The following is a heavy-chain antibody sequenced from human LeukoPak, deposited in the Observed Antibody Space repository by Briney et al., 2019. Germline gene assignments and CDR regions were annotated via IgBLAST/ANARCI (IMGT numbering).Heavy chain of an antibody. CDR2: IYYSGST. CDR3: ARFTHDYVWGSYRPYFDY. CDR1: GGSISSYY. V-gene: IGHV4-59*01. D-gene: IGHD3-16*02. J-gene: IGHJ4*02. Sequence: PSETLSLTCTVSGGSISSYYWSWIRQPPGKGLEWIGYIYYSGSTNYNPSLKSRVTISVDTPKNQFSLKLSSVTAAVTAVYYCARFTHDYVWGSYRPYFDYWGQGTLVTVSS.